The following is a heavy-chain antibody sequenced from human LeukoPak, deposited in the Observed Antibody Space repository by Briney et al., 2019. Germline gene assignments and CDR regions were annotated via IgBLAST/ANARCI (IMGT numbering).Heavy chain of an antibody. J-gene: IGHJ5*02. CDR2: IYYTGST. D-gene: IGHD1-26*01. CDR1: GGSFSGYY. CDR3: ARGGNYWPQWWFDP. V-gene: IGHV4-59*01. Sequence: SETQSLTCAVYGGSFSGYYWSWIRQPPGKGLEWIGYIYYTGSTSYNPSLKSRVTMSLDASKNQVSLELNSVTPADTAVYYCARGGNYWPQWWFDPWGRGTLVSVSS.